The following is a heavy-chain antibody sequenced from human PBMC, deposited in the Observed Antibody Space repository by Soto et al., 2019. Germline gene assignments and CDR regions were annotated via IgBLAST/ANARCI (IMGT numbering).Heavy chain of an antibody. V-gene: IGHV2-5*02. CDR1: GFSLSTSGVG. CDR2: IYWDDDK. J-gene: IGHJ5*02. CDR3: AHTPNRNYGENWFGP. Sequence: QITLKESGPTLVKPTQTLTLPCTFSGFSLSTSGVGVGWIRQPPGKALEWLALIYWDDDKRYSPSLKSRLTITKDTSKNQVVLTMTNMDPVDTATYYCAHTPNRNYGENWFGPWGQGTLVTVSS. D-gene: IGHD1-7*01.